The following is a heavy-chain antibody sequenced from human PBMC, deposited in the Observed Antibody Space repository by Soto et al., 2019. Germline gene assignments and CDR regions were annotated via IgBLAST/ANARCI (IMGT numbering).Heavy chain of an antibody. D-gene: IGHD2-2*01. V-gene: IGHV3-11*06. CDR3: ARVIGDCSSTSCHLIDY. J-gene: IGHJ4*02. CDR1: GFTFSDYY. Sequence: QVQQVESGGGLVKPGGSLRLSCAASGFTFSDYYMSWIRQAPGKGLEWVSYISSSSSYTNYADSVKGRFTISRDNAKNSLYLQMNSLRAEDTAVYYCARVIGDCSSTSCHLIDYWGQGTLVTVSS. CDR2: ISSSSSYT.